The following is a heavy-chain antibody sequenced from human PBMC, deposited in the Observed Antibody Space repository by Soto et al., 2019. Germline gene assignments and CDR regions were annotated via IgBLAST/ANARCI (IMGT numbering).Heavy chain of an antibody. Sequence: PSETLSLTCTVSGGSISSYYWSWIRQPPGKGLEWIGYIYYSGSTNYNPSLKSRVTISVGTSKNQFSLKLSSVTAADTAVYYCARSDIVVVPAAIRTHYYYYGMDVWGQGTTVTVSS. J-gene: IGHJ6*02. V-gene: IGHV4-59*01. CDR2: IYYSGST. D-gene: IGHD2-2*01. CDR1: GGSISSYY. CDR3: ARSDIVVVPAAIRTHYYYYGMDV.